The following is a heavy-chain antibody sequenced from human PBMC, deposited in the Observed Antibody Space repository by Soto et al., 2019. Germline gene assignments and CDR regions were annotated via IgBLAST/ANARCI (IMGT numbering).Heavy chain of an antibody. CDR2: IIPIFGTA. J-gene: IGHJ4*02. V-gene: IGHV1-69*01. Sequence: QVQLVQSGAEVKKPGSSVKVSCKASGGTFSSYAIRWVRQAPGQGLEWMGGIIPIFGTANYAQKFQGRVTITADESTSTAYMELSSLRSEDTAVYYCAREKGIAVAGTSAIDYWGQGTLVTVSS. D-gene: IGHD6-19*01. CDR1: GGTFSSYA. CDR3: AREKGIAVAGTSAIDY.